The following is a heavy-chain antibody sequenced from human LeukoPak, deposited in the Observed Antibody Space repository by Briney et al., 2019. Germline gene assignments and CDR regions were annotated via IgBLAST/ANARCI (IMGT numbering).Heavy chain of an antibody. CDR2: IYYTGST. V-gene: IGHV4-31*03. Sequence: PSQTLSLTCTVSGGSISSGGYYWSWIRQHPGKGLEWIGYIYYTGSTYYNPSPKSRVSISLDTSKNQFSLKLNSVTAADTAVYYCARDGSGGYDVWSGYLLWGQGTLVTVSS. J-gene: IGHJ4*02. CDR1: GGSISSGGYY. D-gene: IGHD3-3*01. CDR3: ARDGSGGYDVWSGYLL.